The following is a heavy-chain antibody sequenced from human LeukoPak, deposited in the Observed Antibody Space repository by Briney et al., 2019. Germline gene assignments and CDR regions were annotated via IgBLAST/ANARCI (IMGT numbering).Heavy chain of an antibody. CDR1: GFTFSSYA. CDR2: INNSGGST. Sequence: GGSLRLSCAASGFTFSSYAMNWVRQAPGKGLEWVSGINNSGGSTYYADSVKGRFTISRDNSKNTLYLQMNSLRAEDTAVYYCAKETSSSFDDWGQETPVTVSS. J-gene: IGHJ4*01. D-gene: IGHD6-6*01. V-gene: IGHV3-23*01. CDR3: AKETSSSFDD.